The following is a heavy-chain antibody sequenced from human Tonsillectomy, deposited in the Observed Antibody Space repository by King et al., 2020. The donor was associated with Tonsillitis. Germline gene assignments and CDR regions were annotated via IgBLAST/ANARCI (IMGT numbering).Heavy chain of an antibody. V-gene: IGHV3-30*18. CDR1: GFTFSSYG. CDR3: AKDPYYYDSSGYLEYFQH. D-gene: IGHD3-22*01. J-gene: IGHJ1*01. CDR2: ISYDGSNK. Sequence: VQLVESGGGVVQPGRSLRLSCAASGFTFSSYGMHWVRQAPGKGLEWVAVISYDGSNKYYADSVKGRFTISRDNSKNTLYLQMNSLSAEDTAVYYCAKDPYYYDSSGYLEYFQHWGQGTLVTVSS.